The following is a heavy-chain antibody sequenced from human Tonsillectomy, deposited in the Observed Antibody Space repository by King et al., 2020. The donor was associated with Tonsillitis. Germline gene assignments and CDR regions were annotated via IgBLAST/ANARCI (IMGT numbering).Heavy chain of an antibody. CDR1: GFTFSNYA. J-gene: IGHJ3*02. CDR3: AKTKLRLGELSLYSGNAFDI. D-gene: IGHD3-16*02. CDR2: ISGIGAST. V-gene: IGHV3-23*04. Sequence: VQLVESGGGLVQPGGSLRLSCAASGFTFSNYAMSWVRQAPGKGLEWVSAISGIGASTYYADSVEGRFTISRDNSKNTLYLQMNSLRAEDTAVYYCAKTKLRLGELSLYSGNAFDIWGQGTMVTVSS.